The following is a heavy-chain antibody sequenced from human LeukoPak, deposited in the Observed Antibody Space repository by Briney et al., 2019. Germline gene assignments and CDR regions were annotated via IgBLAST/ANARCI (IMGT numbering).Heavy chain of an antibody. CDR3: ARLSPLGSSTYYFDY. J-gene: IGHJ4*02. D-gene: IGHD6-13*01. CDR1: GGSISSSCYY. Sequence: SETLSLTCTVSGGSISSSCYYWGWIRQPGWIRQPPGKGLEWIGSIYYSGSTYYNPSLKSRVTISVDTSKNQFSLKLSSVTAADTAVYYCARLSPLGSSTYYFDYWGQGTLVTVSS. V-gene: IGHV4-39*01. CDR2: IYYSGST.